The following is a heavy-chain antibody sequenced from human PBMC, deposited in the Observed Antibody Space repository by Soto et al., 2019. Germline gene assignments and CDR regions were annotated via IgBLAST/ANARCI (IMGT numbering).Heavy chain of an antibody. CDR1: GFSLSTSGVG. J-gene: IGHJ4*02. V-gene: IGHV2-5*02. CDR2: IYWDDDK. D-gene: IGHD6-19*01. CDR3: AHDSNAWYGFDY. Sequence: QITLKESGPTLVKPTQTLTLTCTFSGFSLSTSGVGVGWIRQPPGKALEWLALIYWDDDKRYSPSLKSRLTITKDTSKHQVVLTMTNVDPVDTATYYCAHDSNAWYGFDYWGQGTPVTVSS.